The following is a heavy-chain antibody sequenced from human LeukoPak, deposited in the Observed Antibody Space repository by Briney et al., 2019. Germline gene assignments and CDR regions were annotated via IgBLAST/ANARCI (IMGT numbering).Heavy chain of an antibody. D-gene: IGHD4-23*01. V-gene: IGHV1-18*01. CDR2: ISAYNGDT. Sequence: ASVKVSCKASGYTFTSYGISWVRQAPGQGLEWMGWISAYNGDTNYAQKLQGRVTMTTDTSTSTAYMELRSLRSDDTAVYYCARDLPRGNIFTPGYGGNSPREGWGRGTLFPVSS. CDR3: ARDLPRGNIFTPGYGGNSPREG. CDR1: GYTFTSYG. J-gene: IGHJ4*02.